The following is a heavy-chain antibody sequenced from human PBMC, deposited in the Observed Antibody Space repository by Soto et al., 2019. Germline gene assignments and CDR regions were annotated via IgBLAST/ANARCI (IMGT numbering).Heavy chain of an antibody. J-gene: IGHJ4*02. Sequence: QVQLVQSGAEVKKPGASVKVSCKASGYTFTSYDINWVRQATGQGLEWMGWMNPNSGNTGYAQKFQGRVTMNRNTSISTAYMELSSLRSEDTAVYYCARGKYCSSTSCQNFDYWGQGTLVTVSS. CDR1: GYTFTSYD. D-gene: IGHD2-2*01. V-gene: IGHV1-8*01. CDR2: MNPNSGNT. CDR3: ARGKYCSSTSCQNFDY.